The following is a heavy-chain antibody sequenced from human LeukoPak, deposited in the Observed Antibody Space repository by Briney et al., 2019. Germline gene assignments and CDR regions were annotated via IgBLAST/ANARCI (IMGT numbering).Heavy chain of an antibody. CDR2: INPNSGDT. CDR3: ARDYCSSTSCLFDY. Sequence: ASVKVSCKASGYTFTGYHMHWVRQAPGQGLEWMGRINPNSGDTNYAQNFQGRVTMTRDASISTAYMELSRLRSDDTAVYYCARDYCSSTSCLFDYWGQGTLVTVSS. D-gene: IGHD2-2*01. V-gene: IGHV1-2*06. CDR1: GYTFTGYH. J-gene: IGHJ4*02.